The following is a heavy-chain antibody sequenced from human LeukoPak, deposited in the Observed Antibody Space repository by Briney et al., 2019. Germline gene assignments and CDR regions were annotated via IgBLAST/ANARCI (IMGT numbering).Heavy chain of an antibody. D-gene: IGHD5-18*01. Sequence: SETLSLTCTVSGGSISSSSYYWGWIRQPPGKGLEWIGSIYYSGSTYYNPSLKSRVTISVDTSKNQFSLKLSSVTAADTAVYYCVYSHGYRHGMDVWGQGTTVTVSS. CDR2: IYYSGST. V-gene: IGHV4-39*07. J-gene: IGHJ6*02. CDR1: GGSISSSSYY. CDR3: VYSHGYRHGMDV.